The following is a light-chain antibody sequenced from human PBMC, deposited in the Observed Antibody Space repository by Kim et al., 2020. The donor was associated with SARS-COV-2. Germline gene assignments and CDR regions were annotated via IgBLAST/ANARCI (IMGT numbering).Light chain of an antibody. CDR2: QDN. CDR1: KLGDKY. J-gene: IGLJ1*01. Sequence: SYELTQPPSVSVSPGQTASITCSGDKLGDKYACWYQQKPGQSPVLVIYQDNKRPSGIPERFSGSNSGNTATLTISGTQAMDEADYYCQAWDNSTGVFGTVTKVTVL. V-gene: IGLV3-1*01. CDR3: QAWDNSTGV.